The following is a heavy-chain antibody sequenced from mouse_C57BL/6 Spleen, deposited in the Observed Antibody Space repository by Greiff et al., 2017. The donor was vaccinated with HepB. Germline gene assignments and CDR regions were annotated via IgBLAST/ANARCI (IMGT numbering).Heavy chain of an antibody. CDR3: AKGDYYGSKGY. D-gene: IGHD1-1*01. J-gene: IGHJ2*01. CDR2: IYPGSGNT. CDR1: GYSFTSYY. V-gene: IGHV1-66*01. Sequence: QVQLQQSGPELVKPGASVKISCKASGYSFTSYYIHWVKQRPGQGLEWIGWIYPGSGNTKYNEKFKGKATLTADTSYSTAYMQLSSLTSEDSAVYYCAKGDYYGSKGYWGQGTTLTVST.